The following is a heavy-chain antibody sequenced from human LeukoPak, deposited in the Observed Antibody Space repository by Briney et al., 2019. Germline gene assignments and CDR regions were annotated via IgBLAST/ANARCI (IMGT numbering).Heavy chain of an antibody. J-gene: IGHJ3*02. Sequence: SETLSLTCTVSGGSISSYYWSWIRQPPGKGLEWIGYIYYSGSTNYNPSLKSRVTISVDTSKNQFSLKLSSVTAADTAVYYCARSFYYSDAFDIWGQGTMVTVSS. CDR1: GGSISSYY. CDR3: ARSFYYSDAFDI. V-gene: IGHV4-59*08. CDR2: IYYSGST. D-gene: IGHD3-22*01.